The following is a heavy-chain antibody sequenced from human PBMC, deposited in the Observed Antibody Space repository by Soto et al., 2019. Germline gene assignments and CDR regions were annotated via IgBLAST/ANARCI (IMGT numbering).Heavy chain of an antibody. Sequence: GGSLRLSCAASGFTFSSYSMTWVRQAPGERLEWVSSIDFSSTYIYYADSVKGRFTISIDNAKNSLYLQMNSLRAEDTAVYYCAGAWREGFDSWGQGTQVTVSS. V-gene: IGHV3-21*01. J-gene: IGHJ4*02. CDR1: GFTFSSYS. D-gene: IGHD1-26*01. CDR3: AGAWREGFDS. CDR2: IDFSSTYI.